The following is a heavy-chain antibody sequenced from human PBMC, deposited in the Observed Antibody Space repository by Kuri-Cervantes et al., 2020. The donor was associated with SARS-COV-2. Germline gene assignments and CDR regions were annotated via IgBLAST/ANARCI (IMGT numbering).Heavy chain of an antibody. CDR1: GFTFSSYG. V-gene: IGHV3-30*02. Sequence: GESLKISCAASGFTFSSYGMHWVRQSPGKGLEWVAFIRYDGSNKYYADSVKGRFTISRDNAKNSLYLQMNSLRAEDTAVCYCASDDRGAFDIWGQGTMVTVSS. CDR2: IRYDGSNK. D-gene: IGHD1-1*01. CDR3: ASDDRGAFDI. J-gene: IGHJ3*02.